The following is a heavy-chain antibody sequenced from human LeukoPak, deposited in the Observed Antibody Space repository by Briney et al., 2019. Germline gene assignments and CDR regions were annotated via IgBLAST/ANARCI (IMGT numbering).Heavy chain of an antibody. CDR3: AKVLLVGATPKYYFDY. Sequence: PGGSLRLSCAASGFTFSSYAMSWVRQAPGKGLEWVSAISGSGGSTYYADSVKGRFTISRDNSKNTLYLQMNSLRAEDTAVYYCAKVLLVGATPKYYFDYWGQGTLVTVSS. CDR2: ISGSGGST. V-gene: IGHV3-23*01. J-gene: IGHJ4*02. D-gene: IGHD1-26*01. CDR1: GFTFSSYA.